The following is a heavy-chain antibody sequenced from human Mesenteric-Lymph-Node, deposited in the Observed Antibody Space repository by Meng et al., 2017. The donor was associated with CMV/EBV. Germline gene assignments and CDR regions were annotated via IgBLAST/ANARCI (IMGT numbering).Heavy chain of an antibody. J-gene: IGHJ5*02. Sequence: ASVKVSCKASGYTFTSYGISWVRQAPGQGLEWMGWISAYNGNTNYAQKLQGRVTMTTDTSTSTAYMELRSLRSDDTAVYYCAREGRITIFGVVIIGWFDPWGQGTLVTVSS. CDR2: ISAYNGNT. D-gene: IGHD3-3*01. CDR3: AREGRITIFGVVIIGWFDP. CDR1: GYTFTSYG. V-gene: IGHV1-18*01.